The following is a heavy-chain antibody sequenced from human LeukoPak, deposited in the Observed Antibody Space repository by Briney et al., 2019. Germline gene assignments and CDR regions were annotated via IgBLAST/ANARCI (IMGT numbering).Heavy chain of an antibody. CDR3: AKGPFGSCSSPSCYFFDY. V-gene: IGHV3-30*18. Sequence: GGSLRLSCSASGFTFSGYEMHWVRQAPGKGLEWVAVISHDGSNEDYADSGKGRFTISRDNSKNTLYLEMNSLRVEDTAVYYCAKGPFGSCSSPSCYFFDYWGQGTLVSVSS. CDR1: GFTFSGYE. CDR2: ISHDGSNE. D-gene: IGHD2-2*01. J-gene: IGHJ4*02.